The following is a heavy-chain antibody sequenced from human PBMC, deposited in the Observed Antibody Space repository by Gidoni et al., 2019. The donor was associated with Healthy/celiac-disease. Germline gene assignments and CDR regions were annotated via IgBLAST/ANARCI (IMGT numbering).Heavy chain of an antibody. Sequence: EVQLLASGGGLVQPGGSLGLPCAASGFPFSSFAMSWVRQAPGKGLEWVSAISVSGGSTYYADSVKGRFTISRDNSKNTLYLQMNSLRAEDTAVYYCAGSSGWFLDYWGQGTLVTVSS. J-gene: IGHJ4*02. CDR2: ISVSGGST. V-gene: IGHV3-23*01. CDR1: GFPFSSFA. CDR3: AGSSGWFLDY. D-gene: IGHD6-19*01.